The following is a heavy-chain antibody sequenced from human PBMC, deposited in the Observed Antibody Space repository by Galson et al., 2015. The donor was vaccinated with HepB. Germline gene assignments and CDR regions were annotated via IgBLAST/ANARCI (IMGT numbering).Heavy chain of an antibody. J-gene: IGHJ4*02. CDR3: AKDPAAWIVGATWFDY. D-gene: IGHD1-26*01. V-gene: IGHV3-23*01. CDR2: ISGSGGST. Sequence: SLRLSCAASGFTFSSYAMSWVRQAPGKGLEWVSAISGSGGSTYYADSVKGRFTISRDNSKNTLYLQMNSLRAEDTAVYYCAKDPAAWIVGATWFDYWGQGALVTVSS. CDR1: GFTFSSYA.